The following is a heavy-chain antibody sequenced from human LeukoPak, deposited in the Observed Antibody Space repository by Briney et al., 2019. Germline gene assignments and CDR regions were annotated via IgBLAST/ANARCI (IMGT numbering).Heavy chain of an antibody. D-gene: IGHD3-16*01. Sequence: PSETLSLTCTVSGGSISSGSCYWSWIRQPAGKGLEFIGRIHTSGSTNYNPSLKSRVTISVDTSKNQFSLKVSSVTAADTAVYYCASFDYDLYYFDYWGQGILVTVSS. CDR3: ASFDYDLYYFDY. CDR2: IHTSGST. J-gene: IGHJ4*02. V-gene: IGHV4-61*02. CDR1: GGSISSGSCY.